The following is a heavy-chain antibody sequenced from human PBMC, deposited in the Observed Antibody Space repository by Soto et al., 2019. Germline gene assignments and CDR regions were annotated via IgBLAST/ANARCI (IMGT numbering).Heavy chain of an antibody. CDR1: GFTFSSYA. CDR3: AKRFSVAGYTFDY. Sequence: GGSLRLSCAASGFTFSSYAMSWVRQAPGEGLEWVSAISGSGGSTYYADSVKGRFTISRDNSKNTLYPQMNSLRAEDTAVYYCAKRFSVAGYTFDYWGQGTLVTVSS. J-gene: IGHJ4*02. V-gene: IGHV3-23*01. CDR2: ISGSGGST. D-gene: IGHD6-19*01.